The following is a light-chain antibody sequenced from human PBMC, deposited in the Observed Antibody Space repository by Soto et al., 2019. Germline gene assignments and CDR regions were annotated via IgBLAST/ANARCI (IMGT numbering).Light chain of an antibody. J-gene: IGKJ5*01. CDR2: GAS. Sequence: EIVLTQSPGTVSLSPGARAPLSCRASQSISNSYLAWFQQKPGQAPRLLIYGASNRATGISDRFSGSGSGADFTLTISRLEPEDFAVYYCQQYGSSSTFGQGTRLEIK. CDR3: QQYGSSST. CDR1: QSISNSY. V-gene: IGKV3-20*01.